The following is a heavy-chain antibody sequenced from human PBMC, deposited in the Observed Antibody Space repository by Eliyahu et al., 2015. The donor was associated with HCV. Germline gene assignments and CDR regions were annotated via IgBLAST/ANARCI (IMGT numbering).Heavy chain of an antibody. Sequence: QVQLVQSGAEVKKPGASVKVSCKASGYTFTDYYMHWVRQAPGQGLEWMGWINPKSGGTKYAQKFQDWITVTRDTSISTVYMELSRLRSEDTAVYYCARQDFGVVPFDPWGQGTLVTVSS. J-gene: IGHJ5*02. CDR2: INPKSGGT. V-gene: IGHV1-2*04. CDR3: ARQDFGVVPFDP. D-gene: IGHD3-3*01. CDR1: GYTFTDYY.